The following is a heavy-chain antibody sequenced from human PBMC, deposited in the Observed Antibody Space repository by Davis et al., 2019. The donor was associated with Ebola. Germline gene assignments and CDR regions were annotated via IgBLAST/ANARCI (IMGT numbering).Heavy chain of an antibody. CDR2: VHPGDSHT. Sequence: GESLKISCKGSGYNFATYWIAWVRQRPGKGLEWMGSVHPGDSHTKYSSSFQGQVTISADKSISTAYLQWSSLKTPYDGIYFCARSSILVVPWGAMDVWGRGTTVTVSS. CDR1: GYNFATYW. J-gene: IGHJ6*04. CDR3: ARSSILVVPWGAMDV. D-gene: IGHD3-3*01. V-gene: IGHV5-51*01.